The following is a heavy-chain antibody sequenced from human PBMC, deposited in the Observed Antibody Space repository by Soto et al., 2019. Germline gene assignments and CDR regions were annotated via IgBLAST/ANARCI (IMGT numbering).Heavy chain of an antibody. CDR3: ARGAQWLVPYYYGMDV. V-gene: IGHV1-2*04. J-gene: IGHJ6*02. D-gene: IGHD6-19*01. Sequence: ASVKVSCKTSGYTFTDYYMHWVRHAPGQGLEWMGWINPNSGATNYAQKFQGWVTMTRDTSISTAYMELSRLRSGDTAVYYCARGAQWLVPYYYGMDVWGQGTTVTVSS. CDR2: INPNSGAT. CDR1: GYTFTDYY.